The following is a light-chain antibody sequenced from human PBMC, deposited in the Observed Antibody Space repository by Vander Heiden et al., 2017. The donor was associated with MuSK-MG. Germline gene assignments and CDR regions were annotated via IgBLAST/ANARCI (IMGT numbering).Light chain of an antibody. CDR2: SNT. V-gene: IGLV1-44*01. J-gene: IGLJ3*02. Sequence: QSVLTQPPSASGAPGPRVTISCSGSSSNIGSNTVNWYQQLPGTAPKLLIYSNTERPSGVPDRFSGSKSGTSASLAISGLQSEDEADYYCAAWDDSLNGVFGGGTKLTVL. CDR1: SSNIGSNT. CDR3: AAWDDSLNGV.